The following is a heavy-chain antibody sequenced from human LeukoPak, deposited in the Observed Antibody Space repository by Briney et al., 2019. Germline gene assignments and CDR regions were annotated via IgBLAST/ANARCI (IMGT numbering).Heavy chain of an antibody. CDR2: MNPNSGNT. D-gene: IGHD4-17*01. J-gene: IGHJ3*02. CDR3: ARASRDYGDYGGDAFDI. V-gene: IGHV1-8*03. CDR1: GYNFASYD. Sequence: GASVKVSCKASGYNFASYDINWVRQATGQGLEWMGGMNPNSGNTGYAQKFQGRVTITRNTSISTAYMELSSLRSEDTAVYYCARASRDYGDYGGDAFDIWGQGTMVTVSS.